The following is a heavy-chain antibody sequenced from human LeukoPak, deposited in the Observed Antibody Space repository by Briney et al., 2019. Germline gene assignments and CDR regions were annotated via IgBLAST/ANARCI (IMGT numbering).Heavy chain of an antibody. J-gene: IGHJ1*01. CDR1: GYTFTSYY. CDR3: ATAPYSSGSFQH. V-gene: IGHV1-46*01. CDR2: INPGDGST. Sequence: ASVKVSCKASGYTFTSYYMHWVRQAPGQGLEWMGIINPGDGSTSYTQKFQGRVTMTRDTSTSTVFLDLSSLRSEDTAVYYSATAPYSSGSFQHWGQGTLVTVSP. D-gene: IGHD3-22*01.